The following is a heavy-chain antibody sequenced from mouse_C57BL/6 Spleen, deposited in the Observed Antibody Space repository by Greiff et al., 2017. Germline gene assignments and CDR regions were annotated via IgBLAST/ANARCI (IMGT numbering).Heavy chain of an antibody. J-gene: IGHJ2*01. D-gene: IGHD2-5*01. V-gene: IGHV5-16*01. CDR3: ARDYSKGVFDY. CDR1: GFTFSDYY. Sequence: EVQLVESEGGLVQPGSSMKLSCTASGFTFSDYYMAWVRQVPEKGLEWVANINYDGSSTYYLDSLKSRFLISRDNAKNILYLQMSRLKSEDTATYYCARDYSKGVFDYWGQGTTLTVSS. CDR2: INYDGSST.